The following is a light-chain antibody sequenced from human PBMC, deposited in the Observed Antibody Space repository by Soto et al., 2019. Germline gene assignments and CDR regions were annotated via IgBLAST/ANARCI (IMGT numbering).Light chain of an antibody. Sequence: EIVLTQSPGTLSLSPGERATLSCRASQTVRNGYLAWYQQKPGQPPRLLMSGASTRVTGIPDRFSGSGSGTDFTLTISRLEPEDFAIYFCQQYHNSPPPTFGGGTKVEIK. CDR2: GAS. CDR3: QQYHNSPPPT. V-gene: IGKV3-20*01. CDR1: QTVRNGY. J-gene: IGKJ4*01.